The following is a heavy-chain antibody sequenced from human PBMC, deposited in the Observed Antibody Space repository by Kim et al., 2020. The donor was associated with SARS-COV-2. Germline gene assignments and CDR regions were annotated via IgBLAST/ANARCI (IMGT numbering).Heavy chain of an antibody. CDR3: ARALSGYYDSLGY. J-gene: IGHJ4*02. V-gene: IGHV3-74*01. Sequence: ADSVKGRFAISRDNAKNTLYLQMNSLRVEDTAVYYCARALSGYYDSLGYWGQGTLVTVSS. D-gene: IGHD3-22*01.